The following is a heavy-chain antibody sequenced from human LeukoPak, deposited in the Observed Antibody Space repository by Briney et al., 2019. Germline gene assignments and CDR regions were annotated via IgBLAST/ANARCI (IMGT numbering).Heavy chain of an antibody. J-gene: IGHJ5*02. CDR2: IVPHSGGT. V-gene: IGHV1-2*02. Sequence: ASVKVSCKASGYTFTDYYIHWVRQAPGQGLEWMGWIVPHSGGTNYAQNYQGRITMTRDTSISTAYMELSSLRSDDTAVYYCSRNAYCDSTNCYAWFDPWGQGTLVTVSS. CDR1: GYTFTDYY. D-gene: IGHD2-2*01. CDR3: SRNAYCDSTNCYAWFDP.